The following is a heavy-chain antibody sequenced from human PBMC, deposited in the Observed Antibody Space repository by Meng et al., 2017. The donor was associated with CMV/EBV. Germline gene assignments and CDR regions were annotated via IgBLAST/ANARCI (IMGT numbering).Heavy chain of an antibody. D-gene: IGHD5-18*01. CDR2: SYYSGST. J-gene: IGHJ4*02. Sequence: SETLSLTCTVSGGSISSSSYYWGWIRQPPGKRLECIGSSYYSGSTYYNPALKSQVTISVDTSKNQFSLKLSSVTAADADVYYCARDDSYGYSYWGQRTLVTVSS. CDR1: GGSISSSSYY. CDR3: ARDDSYGYSY. V-gene: IGHV4-39*07.